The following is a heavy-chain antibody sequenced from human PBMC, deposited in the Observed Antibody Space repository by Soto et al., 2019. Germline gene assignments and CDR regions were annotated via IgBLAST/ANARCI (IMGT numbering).Heavy chain of an antibody. CDR2: VNNDGTDT. J-gene: IGHJ6*02. CDR3: ARGGLQHALDV. D-gene: IGHD6-13*01. CDR1: GFTFSNYW. Sequence: EVQLVESGGGLVQPGGSLRLSCAASGFTFSNYWMYWVRQAPGKGLVWVSRVNNDGTDTTHADSVKGRFTISGDNAENTLYLQMNSLRPEDTAVYYCARGGLQHALDVWGQGSTVTVSS. V-gene: IGHV3-74*03.